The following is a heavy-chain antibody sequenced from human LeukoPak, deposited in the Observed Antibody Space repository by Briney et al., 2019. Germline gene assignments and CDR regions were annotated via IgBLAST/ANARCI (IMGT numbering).Heavy chain of an antibody. V-gene: IGHV3-23*01. J-gene: IGHJ4*02. CDR1: EFTFSSYA. Sequence: GESLRLSCAASEFTFSSYAMSWVRQAPGRGLEWVSLISGGGYTTYYADSVKGRFTISRDNSKNTMYLQMNSLRAEDTAVYYCASQDGYNLRETYYFDYWGQGTLVTVSS. CDR2: ISGGGYTT. CDR3: ASQDGYNLRETYYFDY. D-gene: IGHD5-24*01.